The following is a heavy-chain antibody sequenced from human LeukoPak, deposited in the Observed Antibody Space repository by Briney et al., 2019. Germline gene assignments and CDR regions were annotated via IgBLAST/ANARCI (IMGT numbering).Heavy chain of an antibody. CDR3: ATSPLDSRYFFDY. Sequence: PGGSLRLSCAASGFAFSTYWMHWVRQAPGKGLVLVSRINSDGRSTTYADSVKGRFTISRDNAKNTLYLQMNSLRAEDTAVYYCATSPLDSRYFFDYWGQGTLVTVSS. J-gene: IGHJ4*02. D-gene: IGHD6-13*01. CDR1: GFAFSTYW. V-gene: IGHV3-74*01. CDR2: INSDGRST.